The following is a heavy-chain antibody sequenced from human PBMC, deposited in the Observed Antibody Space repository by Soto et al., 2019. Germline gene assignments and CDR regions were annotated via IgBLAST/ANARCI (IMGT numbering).Heavy chain of an antibody. CDR1: GYTFTSYY. CDR2: INPSGGST. V-gene: IGHV1-46*01. J-gene: IGHJ4*02. Sequence: ASVKVSCKASGYTFTSYYMHWVRQAPGQGLEWMGIINPSGGSTSYAQKFQGRVTMTRDTSTSTVYMELSSLRSEDTAVYYCARDPSPVRGGSWYPCDWGQGTLVTVSS. CDR3: ARDPSPVRGGSWYPCD. D-gene: IGHD2-15*01.